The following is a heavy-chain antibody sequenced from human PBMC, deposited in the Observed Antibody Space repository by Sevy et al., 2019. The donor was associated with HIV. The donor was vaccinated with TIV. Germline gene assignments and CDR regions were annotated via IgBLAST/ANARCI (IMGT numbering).Heavy chain of an antibody. V-gene: IGHV1-69*04. D-gene: IGHD5-12*01. Sequence: ASVKVSCKASGGTFSSYAISWVRQAPGQGLEWMGRIIPILGIANYAQKFQGRVTITADKSTSTAYMELSSLRSEDTAVYYCARGSRAEMATIFFDYWGQGTLVTVSS. CDR3: ARGSRAEMATIFFDY. CDR2: IIPILGIA. J-gene: IGHJ4*02. CDR1: GGTFSSYA.